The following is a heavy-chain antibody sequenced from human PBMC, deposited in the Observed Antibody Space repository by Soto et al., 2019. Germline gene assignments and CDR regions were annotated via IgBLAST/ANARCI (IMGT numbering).Heavy chain of an antibody. V-gene: IGHV3-15*07. D-gene: IGHD3-3*01. CDR3: THVSSVAHPFSDF. CDR1: GLTFVYAW. Sequence: EVQLVESGGGLVKPGGSLRISCTASGLTFVYAWMDWVRQAPGKRLEWVGRIKSQAGGGTIEYAAPVKGRFTSSRDDSKNTVYLQMDRLKTEDTAVYYCTHVSSVAHPFSDFWGQGTLVTVSS. J-gene: IGHJ4*02. CDR2: IKSQAGGGTI.